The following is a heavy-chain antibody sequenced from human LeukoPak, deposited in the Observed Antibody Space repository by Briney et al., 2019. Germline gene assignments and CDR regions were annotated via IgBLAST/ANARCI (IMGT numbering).Heavy chain of an antibody. CDR3: TRPIVVVTQYTSRFDP. J-gene: IGHJ5*02. D-gene: IGHD2-21*02. CDR2: IYYSGST. Sequence: SETLSLTCTVSGGSISSRSYYWGWIRQPPGKGLEWIGSIYYSGSTYYNPSLQSRVTISVDKSKNQVSLRLSSVTAADTAVYYCTRPIVVVTQYTSRFDPWGQGTLAIVSS. V-gene: IGHV4-39*01. CDR1: GGSISSRSYY.